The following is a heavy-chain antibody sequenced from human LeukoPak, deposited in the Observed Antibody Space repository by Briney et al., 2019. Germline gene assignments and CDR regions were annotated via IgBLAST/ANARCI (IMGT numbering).Heavy chain of an antibody. CDR1: GDSISSSSYE. Sequence: PSETLSLTCTVSGDSISSSSYEWGWLRQPPGWGRQWIGGIDYSESTYYTPSLKSRFTVTVDTAKNQFSLELSSVTAADTAGYSCAREHSYYDSRGYYYGSGYFDYWGQGTLVTVSS. D-gene: IGHD3-22*01. CDR3: AREHSYYDSRGYYYGSGYFDY. J-gene: IGHJ4*02. CDR2: IDYSEST. V-gene: IGHV4-39*07.